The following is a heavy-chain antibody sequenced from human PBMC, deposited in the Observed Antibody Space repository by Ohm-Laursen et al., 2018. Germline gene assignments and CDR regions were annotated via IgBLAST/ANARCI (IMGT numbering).Heavy chain of an antibody. Sequence: SLRLSCAASGFTFGDYNMSWVRQAPGKGLEWVSFIRSKANTGTTEYAASVKGRFTVSRDDSKNTLYLQMNSLKTEDTAVYYCTTDRRAWGQGTLVTVSS. CDR3: TTDRRA. V-gene: IGHV3-49*04. CDR1: GFTFGDYN. CDR2: IRSKANTGTT. J-gene: IGHJ5*02.